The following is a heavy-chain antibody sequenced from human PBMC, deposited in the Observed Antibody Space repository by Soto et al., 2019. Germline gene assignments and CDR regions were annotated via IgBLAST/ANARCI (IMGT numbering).Heavy chain of an antibody. D-gene: IGHD3-9*01. CDR1: AYTFSRYG. CDR2: ISAYNGHT. J-gene: IGHJ4*02. CDR3: ARVGYYDLLTGYPFEY. V-gene: IGHV1-18*01. Sequence: QVQLVQSGAEVKKPGASVKVSCKASAYTFSRYGITWVRQAPGQGLEWMGCISAYNGHTKYAQKFQGRVTMTTDTSTSTAYMELRSLKSDDTAIYYCARVGYYDLLTGYPFEYWGQGTLVTVSS.